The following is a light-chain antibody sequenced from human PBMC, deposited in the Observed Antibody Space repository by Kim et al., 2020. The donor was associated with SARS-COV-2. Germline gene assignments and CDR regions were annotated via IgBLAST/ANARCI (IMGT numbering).Light chain of an antibody. CDR2: EDN. CDR3: QSYDISNHWV. Sequence: NFMLTQPHSVSESPGKTVTISCTRSSGSIASNYVQWYQQRPGSAPTTLIYEDNQRPSGVPDRFSGSIDSSPNSASLTISGLKTVDESDYYCQSYDISNHWVFGGGTQLTV. V-gene: IGLV6-57*03. CDR1: SGSIASNY. J-gene: IGLJ3*02.